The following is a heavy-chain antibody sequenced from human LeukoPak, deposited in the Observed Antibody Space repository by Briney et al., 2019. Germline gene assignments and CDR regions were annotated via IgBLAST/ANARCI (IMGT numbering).Heavy chain of an antibody. CDR1: GGSVSSGSYY. V-gene: IGHV4-39*07. Sequence: SETLSLTCTVSGGSVSSGSYYWSWIRQPPGKGLEWIGSIYYTGITYYNPSLKSRVTISVDRSKNQFSLKLSSVTAADTAVYYCARALYGSGSYQNYYYYGMDVWGQGTTVTVSS. J-gene: IGHJ6*02. D-gene: IGHD3-10*01. CDR2: IYYTGIT. CDR3: ARALYGSGSYQNYYYYGMDV.